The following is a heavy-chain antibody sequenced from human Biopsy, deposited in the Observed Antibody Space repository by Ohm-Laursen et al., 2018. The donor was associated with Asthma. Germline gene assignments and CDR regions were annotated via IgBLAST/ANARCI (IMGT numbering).Heavy chain of an antibody. D-gene: IGHD3-3*01. CDR3: ARDFGGWYYFDN. CDR1: GGSISGFY. V-gene: IGHV4-59*01. CDR2: IYYTGTT. J-gene: IGHJ4*02. Sequence: GTLSLTCSVSGGSISGFYWSWIRQPPGKGLEWIGYIYYTGTTNYNPSLKSRVSISVDTSKNQFSLKLTSVTAADTAVYYCARDFGGWYYFDNWGQGSLVTVSS.